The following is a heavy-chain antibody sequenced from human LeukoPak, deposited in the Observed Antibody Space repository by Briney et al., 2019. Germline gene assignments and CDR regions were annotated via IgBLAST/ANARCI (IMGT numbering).Heavy chain of an antibody. Sequence: ASVKVSCKASGYTFTGYYIHWVRQAPGQGLEWMGWINPNTGGTNYAQNFQGRVTMTRDTSISTAYMAVSRLRSDDTAVYYCARAVGYSILPLSYWGQGTLVTVSS. CDR3: ARAVGYSILPLSY. J-gene: IGHJ4*02. V-gene: IGHV1-2*02. CDR2: INPNTGGT. D-gene: IGHD4-11*01. CDR1: GYTFTGYY.